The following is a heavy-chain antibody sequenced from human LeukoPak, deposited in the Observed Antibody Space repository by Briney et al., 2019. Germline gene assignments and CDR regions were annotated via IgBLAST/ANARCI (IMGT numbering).Heavy chain of an antibody. J-gene: IGHJ4*02. D-gene: IGHD5-12*01. Sequence: GGSLRLSCAASGFSFDDYDMHWVRQAPGKGLEWVSGIRWKSGASDYADSVGGRFTISKDNAKNSLYLQLNSLRVEDTALYYCAKVMGGYGGGFDHWGQGTLVIVPS. CDR1: GFSFDDYD. V-gene: IGHV3-9*01. CDR3: AKVMGGYGGGFDH. CDR2: IRWKSGAS.